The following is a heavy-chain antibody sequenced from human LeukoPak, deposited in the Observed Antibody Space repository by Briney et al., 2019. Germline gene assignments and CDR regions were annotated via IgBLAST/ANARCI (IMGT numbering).Heavy chain of an antibody. J-gene: IGHJ4*02. D-gene: IGHD3-22*01. Sequence: KPGGSLRLSCAASGFTFSSYTMNWVRQAPGKGLEWVSSIRSSSTYIYDADSVKGRFTISRYNAKNSLYLQMNSLRAEDTAVYYCARVAWDYYDSSGYRFDYWGQGTLVTVSS. CDR1: GFTFSSYT. CDR3: ARVAWDYYDSSGYRFDY. V-gene: IGHV3-21*01. CDR2: IRSSSTYI.